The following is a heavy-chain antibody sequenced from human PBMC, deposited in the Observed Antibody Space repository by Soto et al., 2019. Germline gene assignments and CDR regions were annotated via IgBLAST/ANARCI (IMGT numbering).Heavy chain of an antibody. J-gene: IGHJ5*02. CDR3: ARGNKGEGAAATNWGFDP. CDR1: GFTFSDYN. V-gene: IGHV3-48*02. D-gene: IGHD6-25*01. Sequence: EVLLVESGGGLVQPGGSLRLSCTASGFTFSDYNMNWVRQAPGKGLEWVSYISTGSSTIQYADSVKGRFTISRDNAKNSLYLQMNGLRDEDTAMYYCARGNKGEGAAATNWGFDPWGQGTLVTVSS. CDR2: ISTGSSTI.